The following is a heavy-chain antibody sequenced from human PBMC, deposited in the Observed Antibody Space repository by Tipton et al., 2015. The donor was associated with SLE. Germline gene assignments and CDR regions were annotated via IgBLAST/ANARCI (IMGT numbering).Heavy chain of an antibody. CDR2: ISGSGGST. V-gene: IGHV3-23*01. Sequence: GSLRLSCAASGFTFSSYAMSWVRQAPGKGLEWVSAISGSGGSTYYADSVKGRFTISRDNSKNTLYLQMNSLRAEDTAAYYCATHEGSGWPLPDYWGQGTLVTVSS. CDR3: ATHEGSGWPLPDY. D-gene: IGHD6-19*01. J-gene: IGHJ4*02. CDR1: GFTFSSYA.